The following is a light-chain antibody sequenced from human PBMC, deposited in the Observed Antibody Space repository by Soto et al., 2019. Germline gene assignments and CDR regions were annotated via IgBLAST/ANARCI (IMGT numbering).Light chain of an antibody. Sequence: DIQMTQSPSSVSASVGDRVIITCRASQGINSWLAWYQQKPGKAPKLLIYATSNLHSGVPSRFSGSGSGTDFILTISSLQSEDSAVYYCHQYNSWPRGTFGPGTKVEIK. CDR1: QGINSW. CDR2: ATS. V-gene: IGKV1-12*01. CDR3: HQYNSWPRGT. J-gene: IGKJ3*01.